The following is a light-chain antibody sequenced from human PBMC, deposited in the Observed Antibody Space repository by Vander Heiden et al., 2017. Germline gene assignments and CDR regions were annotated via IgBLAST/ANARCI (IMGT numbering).Light chain of an antibody. V-gene: IGLV1-44*01. J-gene: IGLJ3*02. Sequence: QSVLTQPPSASGTPGQRVTISCSGSSSNIGSNTVNWYQQLPGTAPKLLIYSNNQRPSGVPDRFSGSKSGTSASLAISGLQSEDDADYYCATWDDSLNGPWVFGGGT. CDR1: SSNIGSNT. CDR3: ATWDDSLNGPWV. CDR2: SNN.